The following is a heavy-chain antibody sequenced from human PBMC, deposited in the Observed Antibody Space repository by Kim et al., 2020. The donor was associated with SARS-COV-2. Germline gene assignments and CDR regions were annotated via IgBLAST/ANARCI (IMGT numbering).Heavy chain of an antibody. CDR2: INYGGKP. CDR1: GGSFSDYY. J-gene: IGHJ4*02. Sequence: SETLSLTCAVYGGSFSDYYWTWIRQSPEKGLEWIGEINYGGKPYYNPSLKSRVTISIDTAQNRFSLQLRSVTAADTAVYYCARGMFCDETTCYSASFDYWREGIPVTVPP. D-gene: IGHD3-10*01. CDR3: ARGMFCDETTCYSASFDY. V-gene: IGHV4-34*01.